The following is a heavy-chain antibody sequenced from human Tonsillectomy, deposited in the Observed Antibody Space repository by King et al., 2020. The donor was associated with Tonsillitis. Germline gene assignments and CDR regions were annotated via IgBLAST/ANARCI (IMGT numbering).Heavy chain of an antibody. D-gene: IGHD5-12*01. V-gene: IGHV3-23*04. Sequence: LQLVESGGGLAQPGGSLRLSCAASGFTFRSYAMSWVRQAPGKGLERVSAISGSGGSTYSADSVKGRFTISRDNSKNKLYLQMNSVRAEDTAVYYCAKDKVATMPRDAFDFWGQGTMVTVSS. CDR1: GFTFRSYA. CDR2: ISGSGGST. CDR3: AKDKVATMPRDAFDF. J-gene: IGHJ3*01.